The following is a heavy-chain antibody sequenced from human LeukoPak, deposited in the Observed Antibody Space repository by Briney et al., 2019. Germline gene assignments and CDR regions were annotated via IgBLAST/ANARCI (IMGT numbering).Heavy chain of an antibody. V-gene: IGHV3-23*01. Sequence: QPGGSLRLSCAASGFTFSSYAMSWVRQAPGKGLEWVSAISGSGGSTYSADSVKGRFTISRDNSKNTLYLQMNSLRAGDTAVYYCAKAALGKYDFWSGYRDYWGQGTLVTVSS. CDR3: AKAALGKYDFWSGYRDY. CDR1: GFTFSSYA. CDR2: ISGSGGST. D-gene: IGHD3-3*01. J-gene: IGHJ4*02.